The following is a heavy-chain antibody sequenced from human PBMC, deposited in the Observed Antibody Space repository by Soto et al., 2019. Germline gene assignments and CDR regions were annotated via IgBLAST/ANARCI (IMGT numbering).Heavy chain of an antibody. CDR1: GFTFSSYW. Sequence: PGGSLRLSCAASGFTFSSYWMHWVRQAPGKGLVWVSRISSGGSSTSYADSVKGRFTISRDNAKNTLYLQMNSLRAEDTAVYYCARETNQIQWLVPHNCWFDPWGQGTLVTVSS. CDR2: ISSGGSST. D-gene: IGHD6-19*01. V-gene: IGHV3-74*01. J-gene: IGHJ5*02. CDR3: ARETNQIQWLVPHNCWFDP.